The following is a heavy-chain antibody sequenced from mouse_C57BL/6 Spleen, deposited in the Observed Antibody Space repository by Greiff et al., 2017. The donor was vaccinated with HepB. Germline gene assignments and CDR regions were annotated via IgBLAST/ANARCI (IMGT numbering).Heavy chain of an antibody. CDR3: ARPDGYYAMDY. V-gene: IGHV5-17*01. CDR2: ISSGSSTI. Sequence: EVKLMESGGGLVKPGGSLKLSCAASGFTFSDYGMHWVRQAPEKGLEWVAYISSGSSTIYYADTVKGRFTISRDNAKNTLFLQMTSLRSEDTAMYYCARPDGYYAMDYWGQGTSVTVSS. CDR1: GFTFSDYG. J-gene: IGHJ4*01. D-gene: IGHD2-3*01.